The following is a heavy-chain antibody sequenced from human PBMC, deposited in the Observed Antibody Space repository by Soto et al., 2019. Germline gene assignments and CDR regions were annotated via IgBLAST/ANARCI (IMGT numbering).Heavy chain of an antibody. V-gene: IGHV1-69*01. CDR2: IIPIPGTA. J-gene: IGHJ6*02. CDR3: ARSQGSSTSLEIYYYYYYGMDV. Sequence: QVQLVQSGAEVKKPGSSVKVSCKASGGTFGSYAISWVRQAPGQGLEWMGGIIPIPGTANYAQKFQGRVRITADECTPQAYMELTSVRSEDTAVYYCARSQGSSTSLEIYYYYYYGMDVWGQGTTVTCSS. D-gene: IGHD2-2*01. CDR1: GGTFGSYA.